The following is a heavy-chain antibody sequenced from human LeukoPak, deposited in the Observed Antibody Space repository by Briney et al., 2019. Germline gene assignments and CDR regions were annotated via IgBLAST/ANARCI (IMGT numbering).Heavy chain of an antibody. D-gene: IGHD6-13*01. J-gene: IGHJ5*02. V-gene: IGHV3-48*03. CDR3: AREIAAAGNAKEYNWFDP. CDR1: GFTFSSYE. Sequence: GGSLRLSCAASGFTFSSYEMNWVRQAPGKGLEWVSYISSSGSTIYYADSVKGRFTISRDNAKNSLYLQMNSLRAEDTAVYYCAREIAAAGNAKEYNWFDPWGQGTLVTVSS. CDR2: ISSSGSTI.